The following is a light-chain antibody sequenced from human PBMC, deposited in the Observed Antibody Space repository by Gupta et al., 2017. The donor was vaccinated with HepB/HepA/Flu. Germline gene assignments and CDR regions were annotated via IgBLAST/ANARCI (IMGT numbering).Light chain of an antibody. CDR3: GQEKYCPFM. CDR2: QGS. Sequence: DVVMTQSPLLLPVTLGQPASISCRSSQSRVYKDGSTYLSWFHQRPGQSPRRLIYQGSNRESGVPDRFSGSGYGTDFTLTISRVEAEDVGIYYCGQEKYCPFMFGHGTQVDIE. V-gene: IGKV2-30*01. CDR1: QSRVYKDGSTY. J-gene: IGKJ3*01.